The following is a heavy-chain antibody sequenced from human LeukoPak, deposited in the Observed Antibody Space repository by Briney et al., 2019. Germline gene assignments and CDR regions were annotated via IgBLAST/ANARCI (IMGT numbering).Heavy chain of an antibody. J-gene: IGHJ4*02. CDR1: GGSISSYY. Sequence: SETLSLTCTVSGGSISSYYWSWIRQPPGKGLDWIGSIYYTGSTDYSPSLKSRVTISVDTSKNQFSLKLTSVTAADTAVYYCARHTAAGTFFDYWGQGTLVTVSS. CDR2: IYYTGST. D-gene: IGHD6-13*01. CDR3: ARHTAAGTFFDY. V-gene: IGHV4-59*08.